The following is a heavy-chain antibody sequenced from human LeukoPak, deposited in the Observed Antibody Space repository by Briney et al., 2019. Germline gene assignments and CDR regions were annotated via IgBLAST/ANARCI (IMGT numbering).Heavy chain of an antibody. V-gene: IGHV4-30-4*01. Sequence: PSETLSLTCTVSGGSISSGDYYWSWIRQPPGKGLEWIGYIYYSGSTYYNPSLKSRVTISVDTSKNQFSLKLSSVTAADTAVYYCARGNKLIYCGGDRYSSWFDPWGQGTLVTVSS. D-gene: IGHD2-21*02. CDR2: IYYSGST. J-gene: IGHJ5*02. CDR3: ARGNKLIYCGGDRYSSWFDP. CDR1: GGSISSGDYY.